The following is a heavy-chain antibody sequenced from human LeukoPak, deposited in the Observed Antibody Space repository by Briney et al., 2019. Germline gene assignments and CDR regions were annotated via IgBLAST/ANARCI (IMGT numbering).Heavy chain of an antibody. CDR2: INQDGSVK. CDR1: GFAFSTYW. J-gene: IGHJ4*02. V-gene: IGHV3-7*01. Sequence: PGGSLRLSCAASGFAFSTYWMDWVRQAPGKGLEWVGNINQDGSVKHHVDSVRGRFTISRDNARNSVYLQMSALRVEDTAVYYCTRDFAFWGQGSLVTASS. CDR3: TRDFAF. D-gene: IGHD2-21*01.